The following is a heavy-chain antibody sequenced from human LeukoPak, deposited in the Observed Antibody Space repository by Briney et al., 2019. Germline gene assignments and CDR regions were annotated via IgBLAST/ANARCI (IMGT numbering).Heavy chain of an antibody. CDR2: ISSGGSTI. CDR3: ARDHLPGIVVADRDY. CDR1: GFTFSSYE. V-gene: IGHV3-48*03. D-gene: IGHD6-19*01. Sequence: QTGGSLRLSCAASGFTFSSYEMNWVRQAPGKGLEWVSYISSGGSTIYYADSVKGRFTISRDNAKNSLYLQINSLRAEDTAIYYCARDHLPGIVVADRDYWGQGTLVTVSS. J-gene: IGHJ4*02.